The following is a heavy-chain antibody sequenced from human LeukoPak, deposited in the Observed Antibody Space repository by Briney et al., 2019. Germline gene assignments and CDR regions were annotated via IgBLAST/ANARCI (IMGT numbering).Heavy chain of an antibody. J-gene: IGHJ4*02. CDR1: GGSISSGDYY. V-gene: IGHV4-30-4*02. CDR3: ARDPGAAAGPFDY. CDR2: IYYSGST. D-gene: IGHD6-13*01. Sequence: PSETLSLTCTVSGGSISSGDYYWSWIRQPPGKGQEWIGYIYYSGSTYYNPSLKSRVTISVDTSKNQFSLKLSSVTAADTAVYYCARDPGAAAGPFDYWGQGTLVTVSS.